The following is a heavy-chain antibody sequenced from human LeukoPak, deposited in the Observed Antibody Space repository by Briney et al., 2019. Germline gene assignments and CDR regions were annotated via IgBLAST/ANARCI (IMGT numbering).Heavy chain of an antibody. CDR2: ISSSSSTI. Sequence: GGSLRLSCAASGFTFSSYSMNWVRQAPGKGLEWVSYISSSSSTIYYADSVKGRFTISRDNAKNSLYLQMNSLRAEDTAVYYCARDLANSYYYYYYMDVWGKGTTVTVSS. D-gene: IGHD4/OR15-4a*01. J-gene: IGHJ6*03. CDR3: ARDLANSYYYYYYMDV. CDR1: GFTFSSYS. V-gene: IGHV3-48*01.